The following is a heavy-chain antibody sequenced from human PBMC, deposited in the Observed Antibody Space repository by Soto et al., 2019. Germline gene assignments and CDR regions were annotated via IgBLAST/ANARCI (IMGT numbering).Heavy chain of an antibody. CDR2: IRSKAYGGTT. D-gene: IGHD5-18*01. Sequence: GGSLRLSCTASGFTFGDYAMSWFRQAPGKGLEWVGFIRSKAYGGTTEYAASVKGRFTISRDDSKSIAYLQMNSLKTEDTAVYYCTSSGYSYVTDYWGQGTLVTVSS. CDR3: TSSGYSYVTDY. V-gene: IGHV3-49*03. CDR1: GFTFGDYA. J-gene: IGHJ4*02.